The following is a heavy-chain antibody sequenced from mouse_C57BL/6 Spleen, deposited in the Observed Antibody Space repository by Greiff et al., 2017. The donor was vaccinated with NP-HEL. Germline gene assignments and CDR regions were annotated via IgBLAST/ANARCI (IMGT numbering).Heavy chain of an antibody. V-gene: IGHV1-15*01. CDR1: GYTFTDYE. CDR3: TRGPAQATPFAY. J-gene: IGHJ3*01. CDR2: IDPETGGT. Sequence: QVQLQQSGAELVRPGASVTLSCKASGYTFTDYEMHWVKQTPVHGLEWIGAIDPETGGTAYNQKFKGKAILTADKSSSTAYMELRSLTSEDSAVYYCTRGPAQATPFAYWGKGTLVTVSA. D-gene: IGHD3-2*02.